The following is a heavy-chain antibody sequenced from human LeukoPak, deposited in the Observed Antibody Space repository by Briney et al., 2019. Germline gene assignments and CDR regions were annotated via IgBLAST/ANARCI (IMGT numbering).Heavy chain of an antibody. J-gene: IGHJ5*02. CDR3: AKVRPGFDP. V-gene: IGHV3-23*01. Sequence: GGSLRLSCAASGFTFSNYAMTWVRQAPGKGLEWVSDINYSGGSTYYADSVKGRFTISRDNSKNTLYLQMNSLRADDTAVYYCAKVRPGFDPWGQETLVTVSS. CDR1: GFTFSNYA. CDR2: INYSGGST.